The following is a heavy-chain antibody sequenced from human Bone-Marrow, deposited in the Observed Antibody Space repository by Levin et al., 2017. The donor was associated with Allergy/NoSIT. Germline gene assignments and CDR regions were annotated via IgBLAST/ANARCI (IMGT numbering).Heavy chain of an antibody. CDR3: ARGLGWNGSGSLVYIVREYYYYGMDV. V-gene: IGHV3-33*01. CDR2: IWYDGSNK. CDR1: GFTFSSYG. Sequence: PGGSLRLSCAASGFTFSSYGMHWVRQAPGKGLEWVAVIWYDGSNKYYADSVKGRFTISRDNSKNTLYLQMNSLRAEDTAVYYCARGLGWNGSGSLVYIVREYYYYGMDVWGQGTTVTVSS. D-gene: IGHD3-10*01. J-gene: IGHJ6*02.